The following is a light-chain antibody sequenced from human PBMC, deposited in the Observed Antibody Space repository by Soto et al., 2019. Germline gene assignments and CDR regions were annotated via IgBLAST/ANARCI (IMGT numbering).Light chain of an antibody. Sequence: QSALTQPASVSGSPGQSITISCTGTSSDVGSYSVVSWYQQHPGKAPKLMIYEGNKRPSGASNRFSGSKSGNTASLTISGRQSEDEAEYYCCSYAGQRLVFGGGTQLTVL. V-gene: IGLV2-23*01. J-gene: IGLJ2*01. CDR1: SSDVGSYSV. CDR3: CSYAGQRLV. CDR2: EGN.